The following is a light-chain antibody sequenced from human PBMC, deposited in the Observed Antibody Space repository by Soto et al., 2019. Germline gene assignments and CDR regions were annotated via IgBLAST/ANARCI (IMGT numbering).Light chain of an antibody. CDR2: LNSDGSH. V-gene: IGLV4-69*01. CDR1: SGHSSYP. Sequence: QSVLTQSPSASASLGASVKLTCTLSSGHSSYPIAWHQQQPEKGPRYLMKLNSDGSHSKGDGIPDRFSGSSSGAERYLTISSLQSEDEADYYCQTWGTGTVVFGGGTKLTVL. J-gene: IGLJ2*01. CDR3: QTWGTGTVV.